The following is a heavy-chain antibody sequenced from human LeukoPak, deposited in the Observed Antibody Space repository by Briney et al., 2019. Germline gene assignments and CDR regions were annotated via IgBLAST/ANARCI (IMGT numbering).Heavy chain of an antibody. CDR1: GFTFSSFA. Sequence: GGSLRLSCAASGFTFSSFAMSWVRQAPGKGLQWVSAISGSGGNTYYADSVKGRFTISRDNSKNTLYLQMNSLRAEDTAVYYCAKGQWEPLYFDYWGQGSLVTVSS. D-gene: IGHD1-26*01. J-gene: IGHJ4*02. CDR2: ISGSGGNT. CDR3: AKGQWEPLYFDY. V-gene: IGHV3-23*01.